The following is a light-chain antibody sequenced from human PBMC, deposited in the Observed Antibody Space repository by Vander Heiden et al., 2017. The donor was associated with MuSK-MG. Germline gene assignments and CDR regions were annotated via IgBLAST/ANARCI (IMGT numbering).Light chain of an antibody. CDR1: QSLVFIDGNIH. CDR3: LQGTNVPPA. V-gene: IGKV2-30*01. CDR2: KVS. Sequence: VVMPQSPPSLPVTLGQPASISYRSNQSLVFIDGNIHLNWFHQRPGQSPRLLIYKVSIRESGVPERFSGSGSDTDFTLNISRVQAEDVGVYYCLQGTNVPPAFGGGTRVEIK. J-gene: IGKJ4*01.